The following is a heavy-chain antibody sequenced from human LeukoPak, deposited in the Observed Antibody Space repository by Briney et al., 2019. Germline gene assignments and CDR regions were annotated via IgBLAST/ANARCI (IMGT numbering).Heavy chain of an antibody. J-gene: IGHJ4*02. D-gene: IGHD1-26*01. CDR2: ISPSSSYI. V-gene: IGHV3-21*01. CDR3: ARTSTTVGTSINY. CDR1: GFTFSSCS. Sequence: GGSLRLSCAASGFTFSSCSMNWVRQAPGKGLEWVSSISPSSSYIYYADSVKGRFTISRDNAKNSLYLRMNSLRAEDTALYYCARTSTTVGTSINYWGQGTLVTVSS.